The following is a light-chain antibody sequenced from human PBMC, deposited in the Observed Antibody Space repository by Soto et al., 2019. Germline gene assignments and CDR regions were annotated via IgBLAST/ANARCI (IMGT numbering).Light chain of an antibody. Sequence: AIRMTQSPSSFSASTGDRVTITCRASQGISSYLAWYQQKPGKAPKLLSYAASTLQSGVPSRFSGSGSGTDFTLTISCLQSEDFATYYCQQYYKGFTFGPGTKVDIK. J-gene: IGKJ3*01. V-gene: IGKV1-8*01. CDR1: QGISSY. CDR2: AAS. CDR3: QQYYKGFT.